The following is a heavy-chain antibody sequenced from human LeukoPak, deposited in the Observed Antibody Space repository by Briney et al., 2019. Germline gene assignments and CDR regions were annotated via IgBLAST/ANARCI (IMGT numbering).Heavy chain of an antibody. CDR1: GGSSSSSPYY. V-gene: IGHV4-39*01. Sequence: SETLSLTCTVSGGSSSSSPYYWGWIRQPPGKGLEWIGSIYYSGTTHYNPSLESRVTISVDTSKNQFSLKLSSVTAADTAVYYCARVAVAGDFDAFDIWGQGTMVTVSS. CDR2: IYYSGTT. CDR3: ARVAVAGDFDAFDI. D-gene: IGHD6-19*01. J-gene: IGHJ3*02.